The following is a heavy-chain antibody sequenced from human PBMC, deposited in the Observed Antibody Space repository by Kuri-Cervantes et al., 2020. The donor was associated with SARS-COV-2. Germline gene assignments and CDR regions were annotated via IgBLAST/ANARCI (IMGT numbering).Heavy chain of an antibody. CDR3: ARAGYDFWSGYPNYYYYCIDV. CDR1: GFTDSSNY. J-gene: IGHJ6*02. Sequence: GEALKIYRAAFGFTDSSNYMSWVRQAPGKGLEWVSVIYSGGSTYYADSVKGRFTISRDNSKNTLYLQMNSLRAEDTAVYYCARAGYDFWSGYPNYYYYCIDVWGQGTTVTVSS. D-gene: IGHD3-3*01. V-gene: IGHV3-53*01. CDR2: IYSGGST.